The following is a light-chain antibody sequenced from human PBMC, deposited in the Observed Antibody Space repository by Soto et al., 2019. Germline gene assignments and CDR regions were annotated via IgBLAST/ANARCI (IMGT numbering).Light chain of an antibody. CDR3: MQGTHWPYT. Sequence: DVVMTQSPLSLPVILGHPASISCRSSQSLEYSGNTYLNWFQQRPGQSARRLIYQVSNRDSGVPDRFSGSGSGTDFTLKISMVEAEDVGLYYCMQGTHWPYTFGQGTKLEIK. V-gene: IGKV2-30*01. CDR2: QVS. CDR1: QSLEYSGNTY. J-gene: IGKJ2*01.